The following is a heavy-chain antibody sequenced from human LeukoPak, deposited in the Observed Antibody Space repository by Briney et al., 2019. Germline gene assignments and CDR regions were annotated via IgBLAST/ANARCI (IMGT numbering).Heavy chain of an antibody. CDR3: AREDDYSNYNWFDP. J-gene: IGHJ5*02. D-gene: IGHD4-11*01. Sequence: GSLRLSCAASGFTFNNHAMSWVRQAPGKGLEWIGYIYYSGSTNYNPSLKSRVTISVDTSKNQFSLKLSSVTAADTAVYYCAREDDYSNYNWFDPWGQGTLVTVSS. CDR1: GFTFNNHA. V-gene: IGHV4-59*11. CDR2: IYYSGST.